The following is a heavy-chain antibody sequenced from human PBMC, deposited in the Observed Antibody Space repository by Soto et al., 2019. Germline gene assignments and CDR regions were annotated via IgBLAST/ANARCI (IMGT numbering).Heavy chain of an antibody. V-gene: IGHV4-28*01. Sequence: SETLSLTCAVSGYSISSSNWWGWIRQPPGKGLERIGYIYYSGTTYYNPSLKSQVTMSVDTSKNQFSLKLTSVTAVDTDEYYWARRELHGPIDYWGRGTLVTVSS. CDR1: GYSISSSNW. J-gene: IGHJ4*02. D-gene: IGHD1-26*01. CDR3: ARRELHGPIDY. CDR2: IYYSGTT.